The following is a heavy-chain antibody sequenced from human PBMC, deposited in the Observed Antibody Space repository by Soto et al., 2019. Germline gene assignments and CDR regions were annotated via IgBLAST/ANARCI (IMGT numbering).Heavy chain of an antibody. D-gene: IGHD5-18*01. CDR3: AKDLHPIQLWIQPIFDY. V-gene: IGHV3-23*01. CDR1: GFTFSSYA. Sequence: EVQLLESGGGLVQPGGSLRLSCAASGFTFSSYAMSWVRLAPGKGLEWVSTISGSGGSTYYADSVKGRFTISRDNSKNTLYLPMNSLRAEDTAVYYCAKDLHPIQLWIQPIFDYWGQGTLVTVSS. CDR2: ISGSGGST. J-gene: IGHJ4*02.